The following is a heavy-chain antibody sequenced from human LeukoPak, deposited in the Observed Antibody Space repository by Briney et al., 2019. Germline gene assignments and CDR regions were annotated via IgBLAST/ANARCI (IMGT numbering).Heavy chain of an antibody. CDR2: ISYDGSNK. CDR1: GFTFSSYA. Sequence: GRSLRLSCAASGFTFSSYAMHWVRQAPGKGLEWVAVISYDGSNKYYADSVKGRFTISRDNSKNTLYLQMNSLRAEDTAVYYCARESRPLEMATICNYWGQGTLVTVSS. D-gene: IGHD5-24*01. CDR3: ARESRPLEMATICNY. J-gene: IGHJ4*02. V-gene: IGHV3-30-3*01.